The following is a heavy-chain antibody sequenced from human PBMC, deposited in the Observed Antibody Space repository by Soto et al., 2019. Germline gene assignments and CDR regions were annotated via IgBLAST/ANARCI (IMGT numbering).Heavy chain of an antibody. CDR2: VYYSGTT. D-gene: IGHD1-7*01. J-gene: IGHJ6*02. CDR1: GGSISNFY. Sequence: KPSETLSLTCTVSGGSISNFYWMWLRQAPGKGLEWIGFVYYSGTTDYNPSLKSRVTISVDTSKDQFSLNLRSVNAADSAVYYCARGKLELYYYGLDVWGQGTTVTV. CDR3: ARGKLELYYYGLDV. V-gene: IGHV4-59*01.